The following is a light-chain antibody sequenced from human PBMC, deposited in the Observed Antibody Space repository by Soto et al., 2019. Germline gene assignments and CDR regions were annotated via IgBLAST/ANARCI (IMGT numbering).Light chain of an antibody. CDR1: QDIGTY. CDR3: KQFYNYPRT. J-gene: IGKJ1*01. V-gene: IGKV1-8*01. CDR2: DAY. Sequence: IQMTQSPSYVSASVGDRVSITCRATQDIGTYLAWYQQIPGKAHKLLIYDAYTLQTGVQSRFSGSGSGTDFTLTIRYLQSEDFGTYYCKQFYNYPRTFGQGTKVDIK.